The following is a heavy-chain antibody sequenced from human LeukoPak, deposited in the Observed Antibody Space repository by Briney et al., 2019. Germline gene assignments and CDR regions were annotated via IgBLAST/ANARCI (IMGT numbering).Heavy chain of an antibody. Sequence: SAKVFCRNSGYTFTVYIMHWARPSPGQGLEWMGWINPNSGGTNYAQKFQGRVTMTRDTSISTAYMELSRLRSDDTAVYYCARDIVATIGSDYWGQGTLVTVSS. CDR1: GYTFTVYI. J-gene: IGHJ4*02. V-gene: IGHV1-2*02. CDR3: ARDIVATIGSDY. D-gene: IGHD5-12*01. CDR2: INPNSGGT.